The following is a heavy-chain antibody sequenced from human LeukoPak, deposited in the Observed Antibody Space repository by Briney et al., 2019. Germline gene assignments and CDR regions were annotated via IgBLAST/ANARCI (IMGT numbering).Heavy chain of an antibody. D-gene: IGHD2-2*01. CDR2: IWYDGSNK. V-gene: IGHV3-33*01. Sequence: GGSLRLSCAASGFTFSSYGMHWVRQAPGKGREWVAVIWYDGSNKYYADSVKGRFTISRDNSKNTLYLQMNSLRAEDTAVYYCARGGVVVQAALVTEYYYYMDVWGKGTTVTVSS. CDR3: ARGGVVVQAALVTEYYYYMDV. CDR1: GFTFSSYG. J-gene: IGHJ6*03.